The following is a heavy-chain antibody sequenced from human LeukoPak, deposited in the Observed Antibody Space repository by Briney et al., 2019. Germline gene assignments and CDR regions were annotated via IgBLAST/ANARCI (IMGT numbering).Heavy chain of an antibody. CDR3: ARAKNDYGDYYYGMDV. J-gene: IGHJ6*02. CDR1: GYSFTSYW. D-gene: IGHD4-17*01. Sequence: GESLKISCKGSGYSFTSYWIGWVRQMPGKGLEWMGIIYPGDSDTRYSPSFQGQVTISADKSISTAYLQWSSLKASDTAMYYCARAKNDYGDYYYGMDVWGQGTTVTVSS. CDR2: IYPGDSDT. V-gene: IGHV5-51*01.